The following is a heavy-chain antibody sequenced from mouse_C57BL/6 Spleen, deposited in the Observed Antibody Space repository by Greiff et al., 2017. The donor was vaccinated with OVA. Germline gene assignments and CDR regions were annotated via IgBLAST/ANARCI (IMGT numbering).Heavy chain of an antibody. CDR2: IYPGDGDT. D-gene: IGHD1-1*01. Sequence: QLKESGAELVKPGASVKISCKASGYAFSSYWMNWVKQRPGKGLEWIGQIYPGDGDTNYNGKFKGKATLTADKSSSTAYMQLSSLTSEDSAVYFCARWDTTVYFDYWGQGTTLTVSS. V-gene: IGHV1-80*01. CDR1: GYAFSSYW. CDR3: ARWDTTVYFDY. J-gene: IGHJ2*01.